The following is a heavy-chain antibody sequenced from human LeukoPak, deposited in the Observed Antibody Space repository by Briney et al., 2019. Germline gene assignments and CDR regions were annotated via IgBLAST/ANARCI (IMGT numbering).Heavy chain of an antibody. Sequence: ASVKVSCKASGYTFTSDGISWVRQAPGQGLEWMGWISAYNGNTNYAQKLQGRVAMTTDTSTSTAYMELRSLRSDDTAVYYCAIAAAGPNPLGYWGQGTLVTVSS. D-gene: IGHD6-13*01. CDR3: AIAAAGPNPLGY. J-gene: IGHJ4*02. V-gene: IGHV1-18*01. CDR2: ISAYNGNT. CDR1: GYTFTSDG.